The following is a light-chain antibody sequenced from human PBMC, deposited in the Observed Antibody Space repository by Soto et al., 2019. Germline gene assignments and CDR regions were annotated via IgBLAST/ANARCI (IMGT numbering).Light chain of an antibody. CDR1: QSVLYSSNNKNH. Sequence: DIVMTQSPDSLAVSLGERATINCKSSQSVLYSSNNKNHLAWYQQKSGQPPKLLIYWASTRESGVPDRFRGSGSGTYFTLTISSLQDEDVAVYYCQQYYSTPWTFGQGTKVEIK. V-gene: IGKV4-1*01. J-gene: IGKJ1*01. CDR3: QQYYSTPWT. CDR2: WAS.